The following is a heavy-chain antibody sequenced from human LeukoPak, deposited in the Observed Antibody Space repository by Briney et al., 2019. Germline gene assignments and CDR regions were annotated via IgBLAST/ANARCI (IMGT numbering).Heavy chain of an antibody. J-gene: IGHJ4*02. Sequence: GASVKVSCKASGYTFTSYGISWVRQAPGQGLEWMGWISAYNGNTNYAQKLQGRVTITRDTSASTAYMELSSLRSEDTAVYYCARGLYYYGSGKTSDPDYWGQGTLVTVSS. V-gene: IGHV1-18*01. CDR1: GYTFTSYG. CDR3: ARGLYYYGSGKTSDPDY. D-gene: IGHD3-10*01. CDR2: ISAYNGNT.